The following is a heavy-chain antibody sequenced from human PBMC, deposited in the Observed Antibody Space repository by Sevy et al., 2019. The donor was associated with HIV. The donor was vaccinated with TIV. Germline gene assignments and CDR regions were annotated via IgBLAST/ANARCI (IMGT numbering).Heavy chain of an antibody. Sequence: GGSLRLSCAASGFTFSSYAMSWVRQAPGKGLEWVSAISGSGGSTYYADSVKGRFTISRDNSKNTLYLQMNSLGAEDTAVYYCAKVGPITTFGVVIVDYFDYWGQGTLVTVSS. CDR1: GFTFSSYA. CDR3: AKVGPITTFGVVIVDYFDY. CDR2: ISGSGGST. J-gene: IGHJ4*02. V-gene: IGHV3-23*01. D-gene: IGHD3-3*01.